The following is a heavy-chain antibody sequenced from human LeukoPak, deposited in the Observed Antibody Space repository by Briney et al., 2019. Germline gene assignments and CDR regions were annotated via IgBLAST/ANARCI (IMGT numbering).Heavy chain of an antibody. CDR1: GGSISSSSYY. D-gene: IGHD4-17*01. CDR2: IYYSGST. Sequence: SETLSLTCTVSGGSISSSSYYWGWIRQPPGKGLEWTGSIYYSGSTYYNPSLKSRFTISVDTSKNQFSLKLSSVTAADTAVYYCASQVMTTVTQFDYWGQGTLVTVSS. J-gene: IGHJ4*02. V-gene: IGHV4-39*01. CDR3: ASQVMTTVTQFDY.